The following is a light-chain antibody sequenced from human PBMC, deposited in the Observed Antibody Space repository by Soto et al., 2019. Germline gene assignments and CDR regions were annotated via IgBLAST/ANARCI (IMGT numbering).Light chain of an antibody. CDR3: QKYDRVPWT. V-gene: IGKV1-27*01. J-gene: IGKJ1*01. CDR1: QGIGNN. CDR2: TAS. Sequence: DLQMTQSPSSLPASVGDRVTITCRASQGIGNNLAWYQQKPEKVPNLLSYTASNVHSWVPSRFSGSGSGTHFTLTISSLQPEDVATYYFQKYDRVPWTFGQGTKV.